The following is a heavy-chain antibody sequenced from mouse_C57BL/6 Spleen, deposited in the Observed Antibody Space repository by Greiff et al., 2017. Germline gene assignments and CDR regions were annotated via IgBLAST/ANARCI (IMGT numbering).Heavy chain of an antibody. V-gene: IGHV1-64*01. Sequence: QVQLQQPGAELVKPGASVKLSCKASGYTFTSYWMHWVKQRPGQGLEWIGMIHPNSGSTNYNEKFKSKATLTVDKSSSTAYMQLSSLTSEDSAVYYCASSSAFITTVVATDYAMDYWGQGTSVTVSS. CDR1: GYTFTSYW. D-gene: IGHD1-1*01. CDR3: ASSSAFITTVVATDYAMDY. CDR2: IHPNSGST. J-gene: IGHJ4*01.